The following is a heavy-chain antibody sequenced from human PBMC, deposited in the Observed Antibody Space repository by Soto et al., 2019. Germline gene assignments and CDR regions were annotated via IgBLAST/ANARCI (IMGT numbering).Heavy chain of an antibody. D-gene: IGHD3-10*01. Sequence: SETLSLTCAVSGGSISSSNWWSWVRQPPGKGLEWIGEIYHSGSTNYNPSLKSRVTISVDKSKNQFSLKLSSVTAADTAVYYCVREGMVRGVINYYYGMDVWGQGTTVTVSS. CDR3: VREGMVRGVINYYYGMDV. V-gene: IGHV4-4*02. CDR2: IYHSGST. CDR1: GGSISSSNW. J-gene: IGHJ6*02.